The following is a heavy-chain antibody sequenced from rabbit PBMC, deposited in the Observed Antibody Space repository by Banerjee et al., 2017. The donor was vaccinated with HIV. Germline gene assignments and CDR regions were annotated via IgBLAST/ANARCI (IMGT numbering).Heavy chain of an antibody. CDR2: IAAGSSGST. Sequence: QEQLEESGGDLVKPEGSLTLTCTASGISLSSTYYICWVCQAPGKGLEWIACIAAGSSGSTYYASWAKGRFTISKTSSTTVTLQMTSLTAADTATYFCARSNDWGLEYFHLWGQGTLVTVS. CDR3: ARSNDWGLEYFHL. J-gene: IGHJ4*01. V-gene: IGHV1S45*01. CDR1: GISLSSTYY. D-gene: IGHD4-1*01.